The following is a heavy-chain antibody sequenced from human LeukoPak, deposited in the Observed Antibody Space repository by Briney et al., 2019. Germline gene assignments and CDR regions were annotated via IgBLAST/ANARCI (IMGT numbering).Heavy chain of an antibody. J-gene: IGHJ6*03. V-gene: IGHV1-8*01. Sequence: ASVKVSCKASGYTFTSYDINWVRQATGQGLEWMGWMNPNSGNTGYAQKFQGRVTMTRNTSISTAYMELSSLRSEDTAVYYCARGYITMVRGVIISAMDVWGKGTTVTISS. CDR2: MNPNSGNT. D-gene: IGHD3-10*01. CDR3: ARGYITMVRGVIISAMDV. CDR1: GYTFTSYD.